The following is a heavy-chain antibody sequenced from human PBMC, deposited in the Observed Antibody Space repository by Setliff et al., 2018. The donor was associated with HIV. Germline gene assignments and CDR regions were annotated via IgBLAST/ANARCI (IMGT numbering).Heavy chain of an antibody. Sequence: PGGSLRLSCAASGFSFSNYWMHWVRQAPGKGLVWVSRINTDGSSTLYADSVKGRFTISRDNAKNSLYLQMNSLRAEDTAVYCCARDYAYNWNSVMDAWGKGTTVTVSS. V-gene: IGHV3-74*01. CDR2: INTDGSST. D-gene: IGHD1-7*01. J-gene: IGHJ6*03. CDR1: GFSFSNYW. CDR3: ARDYAYNWNSVMDA.